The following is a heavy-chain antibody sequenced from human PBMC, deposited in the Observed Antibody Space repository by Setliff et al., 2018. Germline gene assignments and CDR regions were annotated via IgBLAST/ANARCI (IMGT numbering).Heavy chain of an antibody. CDR1: GDTFSSSA. CDR3: ARSAHLVVDGFDV. V-gene: IGHV1-69*13. CDR2: IIPIFGTA. J-gene: IGHJ3*01. Sequence: SVKVSCKASGDTFSSSAISWVRQAPGQGLEWMGGIIPIFGTANYAQKFQGRVTITADESTSTAYMELSSLRSEDTAVYFCARSAHLVVDGFDVWGQGTMVTVSS. D-gene: IGHD3-16*01.